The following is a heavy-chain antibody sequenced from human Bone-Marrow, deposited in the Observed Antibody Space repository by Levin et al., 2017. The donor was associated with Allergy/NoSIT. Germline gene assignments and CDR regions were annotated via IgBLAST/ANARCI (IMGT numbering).Heavy chain of an antibody. V-gene: IGHV3-48*03. CDR1: GFTFSSYE. Sequence: GGSLRLSCAASGFTFSSYEMNWVRQAPGKGLEWVSYISSSGSTIYYADSVKGRFTISRDNAKNSLYLQMNSLRAEDTAVYYCARGGRTYCSSTSCYGGGMVIAQYDYYYYYMDVWGKGTTVTVSS. J-gene: IGHJ6*03. CDR3: ARGGRTYCSSTSCYGGGMVIAQYDYYYYYMDV. CDR2: ISSSGSTI. D-gene: IGHD2-2*01.